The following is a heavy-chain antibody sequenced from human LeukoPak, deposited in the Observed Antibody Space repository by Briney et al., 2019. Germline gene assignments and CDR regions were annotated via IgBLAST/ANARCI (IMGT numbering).Heavy chain of an antibody. Sequence: GRSLRLSCAASGFTFDEFAMHWVRQSPGKGLEWVSGISWNSDTTAYADSVKGRFTISRDNANNSLYLLMNSLRSEDTAFYYCAKAPHYYTSATYWDYFENWGQGSLVTVSS. CDR2: ISWNSDTT. CDR3: AKAPHYYTSATYWDYFEN. V-gene: IGHV3-9*01. D-gene: IGHD3-10*01. J-gene: IGHJ4*02. CDR1: GFTFDEFA.